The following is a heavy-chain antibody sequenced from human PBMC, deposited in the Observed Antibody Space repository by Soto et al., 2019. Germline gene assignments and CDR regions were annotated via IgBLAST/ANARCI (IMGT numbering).Heavy chain of an antibody. CDR1: GFTFSSYA. J-gene: IGHJ2*01. CDR3: AKAPRGSYLVFNWDFDL. Sequence: EVQLLESGGGLVQPGGSLRLSCAASGFTFSSYAMSWVRQAPGKGLEWVSAISGSGGSTYYADSVKGRFTISRDNAKNTLYLQMNRLRAEDTAVYYCAKAPRGSYLVFNWDFDLWGRGTLVTVSS. D-gene: IGHD1-26*01. V-gene: IGHV3-23*01. CDR2: ISGSGGST.